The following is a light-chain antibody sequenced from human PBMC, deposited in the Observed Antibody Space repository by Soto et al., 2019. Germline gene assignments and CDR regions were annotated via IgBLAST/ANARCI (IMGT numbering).Light chain of an antibody. Sequence: IQLTQSPSSLSASVGDRVTITCRASQGISSYFAWYQQKPGKAPKVLIYAASTLQNGVPPRFSGSGSGTDYTLTISGLPPEDFATYYCQQLNAYTYTFGQGTQLEIK. CDR2: AAS. J-gene: IGKJ2*01. CDR3: QQLNAYTYT. V-gene: IGKV1-9*01. CDR1: QGISSY.